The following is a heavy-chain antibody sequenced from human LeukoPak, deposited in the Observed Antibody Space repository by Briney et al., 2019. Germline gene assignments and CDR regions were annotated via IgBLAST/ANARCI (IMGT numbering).Heavy chain of an antibody. J-gene: IGHJ5*02. CDR3: AKDRIASPPQGRFDP. D-gene: IGHD6-6*01. V-gene: IGHV3-30*18. CDR2: ISYDGSNK. CDR1: GFTFSSYG. Sequence: GGSLRLSCAASGFTFSSYGMHWVRQAPGKGLEWVAVISYDGSNKYYADSVKGRFTISRDNSQNTLYLQMNSLGAEDTAIYYCAKDRIASPPQGRFDPWGQGTLVTVSS.